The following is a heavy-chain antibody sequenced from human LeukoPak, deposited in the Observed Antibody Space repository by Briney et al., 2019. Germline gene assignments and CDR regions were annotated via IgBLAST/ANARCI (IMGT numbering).Heavy chain of an antibody. J-gene: IGHJ5*02. Sequence: SETLSLTCAVDGASLSGCVWNWIRQSPGKGLEWIGEMNQGGGARFNPSLESRVIIAVDTSKNQFTLKVNSVTDADTAVYYCARGSIAGWFDPWGQGTLVTVSS. CDR2: MNQGGGA. V-gene: IGHV4-34*01. CDR3: ARGSIAGWFDP. CDR1: GASLSGCV. D-gene: IGHD3-10*01.